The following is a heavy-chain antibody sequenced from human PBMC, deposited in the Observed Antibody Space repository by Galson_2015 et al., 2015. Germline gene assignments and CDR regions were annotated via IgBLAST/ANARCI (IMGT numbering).Heavy chain of an antibody. V-gene: IGHV4-39*01. CDR1: GDSLGGSSFY. CDR2: AYYSGST. CDR3: ARHYCSADKCYYFDY. D-gene: IGHD2-15*01. Sequence: LRLTCTVSGDSLGGSSFYWTWIRQPPGKGLEWVGSAYYSGSTYYNPSLKSRVTISVDTSKNQFSLKLSSVSAADTAVYYCARHYCSADKCYYFDYWGQGTLVTVSS. J-gene: IGHJ4*02.